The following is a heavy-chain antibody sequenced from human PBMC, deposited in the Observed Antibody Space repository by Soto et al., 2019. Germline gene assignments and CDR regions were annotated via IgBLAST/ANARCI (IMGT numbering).Heavy chain of an antibody. V-gene: IGHV4-59*08. J-gene: IGHJ5*02. CDR3: ARSYSSGWDNWFDP. CDR2: IYYSGST. CDR1: GGSISSYY. D-gene: IGHD6-19*01. Sequence: SETLSLTCTVSGGSISSYYWSWIRQPPGKGLEWIGYIYYSGSTNYNPSLKSRVTTSVDTSKNQFSLKLSSVTAADTAVYYCARSYSSGWDNWFDPWGQGTLVTVSS.